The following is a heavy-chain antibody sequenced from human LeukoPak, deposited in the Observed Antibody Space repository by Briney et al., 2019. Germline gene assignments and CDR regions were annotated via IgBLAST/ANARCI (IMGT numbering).Heavy chain of an antibody. CDR3: ARDQGYSYYYLDY. D-gene: IGHD5-18*01. Sequence: PGGSLRLSCAASGSTFNTHAMSWVRQAPGKGLEWVSGINGNGASTYYSDSVKGRFTISRDNSKNTLYLQMRSLRAEDTAVYYCARDQGYSYYYLDYWGQGALVTVSS. CDR1: GSTFNTHA. V-gene: IGHV3-23*01. CDR2: INGNGAST. J-gene: IGHJ4*02.